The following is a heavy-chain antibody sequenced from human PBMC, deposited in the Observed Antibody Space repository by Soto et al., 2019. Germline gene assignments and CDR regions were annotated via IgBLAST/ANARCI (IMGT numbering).Heavy chain of an antibody. CDR2: ISGSGGST. V-gene: IGHV3-23*01. J-gene: IGHJ4*02. CDR3: AKVDTAMVTFTY. CDR1: GFTFSSYA. D-gene: IGHD5-18*01. Sequence: GGSLRLSCAASGFTFSSYAMSWVRQAPGKGLEWVAAISGSGGSTYYADSVKGRFTISRDTSKNTLYLQMTSLRAEDTAVYYCAKVDTAMVTFTYWGQGTLVTVSS.